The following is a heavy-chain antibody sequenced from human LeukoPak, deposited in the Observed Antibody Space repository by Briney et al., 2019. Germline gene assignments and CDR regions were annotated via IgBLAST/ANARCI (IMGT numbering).Heavy chain of an antibody. CDR3: TTLNYVWGTYPPDY. J-gene: IGHJ4*02. V-gene: IGHV3-73*01. D-gene: IGHD3-16*02. CDR1: GFNFSGSA. CDR2: TRNKAHNYAT. Sequence: PGGSLKLSCAASGFNFSGSAIHWVRQASGKGLEWVGRTRNKAHNYATAYGASVQGRFSISRDESKTTAYLQMNSLKTEDTAAYYCTTLNYVWGTYPPDYWGQGTLVTVSS.